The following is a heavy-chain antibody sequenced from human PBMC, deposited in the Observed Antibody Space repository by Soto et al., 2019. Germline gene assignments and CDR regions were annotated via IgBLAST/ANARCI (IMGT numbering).Heavy chain of an antibody. D-gene: IGHD3-22*01. Sequence: QVQLVQSGAEVKKPGSSVKVSCKASGGTFSSYAISWVRQAPGQGLEWMGGIIPIFGTANYAQKFQGRVTITADESTSTAHMELSSLRSEDTAVYYCARAKFDYYDSSGAFDIWGQGTMVTVSS. CDR1: GGTFSSYA. V-gene: IGHV1-69*12. CDR2: IIPIFGTA. CDR3: ARAKFDYYDSSGAFDI. J-gene: IGHJ3*02.